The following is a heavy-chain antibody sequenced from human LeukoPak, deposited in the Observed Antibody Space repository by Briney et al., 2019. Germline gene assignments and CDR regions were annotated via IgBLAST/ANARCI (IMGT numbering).Heavy chain of an antibody. CDR1: GYTLTELS. V-gene: IGHV1-24*01. CDR3: AIRGVEMATISFDY. CDR2: FDPEDGET. J-gene: IGHJ4*02. D-gene: IGHD5-24*01. Sequence: ASVKVSCKVSGYTLTELSMHWVRQAPGKGLEWMGGFDPEDGETIYAQKFQGRVTMTEDTSTDTAYMELSSLRSEDTAVYYCAIRGVEMATISFDYWGQGTLVTVSS.